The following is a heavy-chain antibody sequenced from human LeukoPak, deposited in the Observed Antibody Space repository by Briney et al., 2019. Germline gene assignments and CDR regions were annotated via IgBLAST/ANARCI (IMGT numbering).Heavy chain of an antibody. V-gene: IGHV1-69*13. CDR2: IIPIFGTA. Sequence: GASVKVSCKASRGAFSTYAINWVRQAPGQGLEWMGGIIPIFGTANYAQKFQGRVTITADESTSTAYMELSSLRSEDTAVYYCALMVRGVRDAFDIWGQGTMVTVSS. D-gene: IGHD3-10*01. CDR3: ALMVRGVRDAFDI. J-gene: IGHJ3*02. CDR1: RGAFSTYA.